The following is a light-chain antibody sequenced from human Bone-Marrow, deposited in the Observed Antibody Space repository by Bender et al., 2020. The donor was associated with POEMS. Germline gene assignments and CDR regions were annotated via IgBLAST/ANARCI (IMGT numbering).Light chain of an antibody. V-gene: IGLV2-14*03. Sequence: QSALTQPASVSASPGQSITISCTGTSSDVGRYNYVAWYQEHPGKAPKLLIFDVTNRPSGVSDRFSGSKSGNTASLTISGLQAEDEADYYCSSYTSTGTLVFGGGTKLTVL. CDR3: SSYTSTGTLV. CDR2: DVT. J-gene: IGLJ3*02. CDR1: SSDVGRYNY.